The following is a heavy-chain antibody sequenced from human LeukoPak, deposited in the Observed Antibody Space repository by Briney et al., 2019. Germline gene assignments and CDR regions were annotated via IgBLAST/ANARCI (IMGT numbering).Heavy chain of an antibody. J-gene: IGHJ4*02. CDR1: GFTFSSYG. CDR2: IRYDGSNK. CDR3: ARDLEYDYVWGSTQGDY. Sequence: GGSLRLSCAASGFTFSSYGMHWVRQAPGKGLEWVAFIRYDGSNKYYADSVKGRFTISRDNAKNSLYLQMNSLRAEDTAVYYCARDLEYDYVWGSTQGDYWGQGTLVTVSS. V-gene: IGHV3-30*02. D-gene: IGHD3-16*01.